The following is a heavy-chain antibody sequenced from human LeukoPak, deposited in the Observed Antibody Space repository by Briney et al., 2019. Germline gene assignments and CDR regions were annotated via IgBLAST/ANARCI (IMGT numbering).Heavy chain of an antibody. CDR3: TRSPYSSSWTFEY. Sequence: GGSLRLSCAASGFTFSGYWIHWVREAPVKGLEWVSRVNSDGSRTDYADSVKGRFTISRDNAKNTLFLHMHSLRPEDTAVYYCTRSPYSSSWTFEYWGQGTLVSVPS. CDR1: GFTFSGYW. V-gene: IGHV3-74*01. CDR2: VNSDGSRT. D-gene: IGHD6-13*01. J-gene: IGHJ4*02.